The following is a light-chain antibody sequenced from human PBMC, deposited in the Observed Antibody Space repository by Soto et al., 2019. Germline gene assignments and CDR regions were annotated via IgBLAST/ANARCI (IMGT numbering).Light chain of an antibody. V-gene: IGLV2-14*01. CDR3: TSYTRSNTV. J-gene: IGLJ1*01. CDR1: SSDVGGYNY. CDR2: DVS. Sequence: QSALTQPASVSGSPGQSITISCTGTSSDVGGYNYVSWYQQHPGKAPQLMLYDVSNRPSGVSNRFSGSKSGNTASLTISGLQAEDEADYYCTSYTRSNTVVGTGTKLTVL.